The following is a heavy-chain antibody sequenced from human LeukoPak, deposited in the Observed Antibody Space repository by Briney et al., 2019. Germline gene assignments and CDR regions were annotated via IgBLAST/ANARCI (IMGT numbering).Heavy chain of an antibody. Sequence: GASVKVSCKASGYTFTGYYMHWVRPAPGQGLEWMGWINPNSGGTNYAQKFQGRVTMTRDTSISTAYMELSRLRSDDTAVYSCARDSDFWSGQGAFDFWGQGTMVTVSS. CDR2: INPNSGGT. CDR3: ARDSDFWSGQGAFDF. J-gene: IGHJ3*01. D-gene: IGHD3-3*01. CDR1: GYTFTGYY. V-gene: IGHV1-2*02.